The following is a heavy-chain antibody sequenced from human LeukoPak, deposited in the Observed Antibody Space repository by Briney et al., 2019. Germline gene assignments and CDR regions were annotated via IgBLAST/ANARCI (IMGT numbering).Heavy chain of an antibody. D-gene: IGHD6-19*01. CDR1: GYSISSGYY. CDR2: IYHSGST. Sequence: SETLSLTCTISGYSISSGYYWGWIRQPPGRGLEWIGSIYHSGSTYYNPSLKSRVTISLDTSENQFSLKLTSVTAADTAVYYCARDLYSSGWGYFDYWGQGTLVTVSS. V-gene: IGHV4-38-2*02. J-gene: IGHJ4*02. CDR3: ARDLYSSGWGYFDY.